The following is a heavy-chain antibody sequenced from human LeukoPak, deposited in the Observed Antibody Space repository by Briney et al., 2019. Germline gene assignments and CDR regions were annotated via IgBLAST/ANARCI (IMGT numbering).Heavy chain of an antibody. CDR1: GGSFSGYY. CDR3: ASRYVSSEVVIIPTAKNSWFDP. CDR2: INHSGST. D-gene: IGHD3-3*01. Sequence: NPSETLSLTCAVYGGSFSGYYWSWIRQPPGKGLEWIGEINHSGSTNYNPSLKSRVTISVDTSKNQFSLKLTSVTAADTAVYYCASRYVSSEVVIIPTAKNSWFDPWGQGTLVTVSS. J-gene: IGHJ5*02. V-gene: IGHV4-34*01.